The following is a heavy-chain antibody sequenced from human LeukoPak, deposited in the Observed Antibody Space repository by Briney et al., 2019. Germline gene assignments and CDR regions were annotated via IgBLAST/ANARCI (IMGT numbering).Heavy chain of an antibody. CDR1: GFTFKSYG. CDR3: ARKVAVAMDLDY. V-gene: IGHV3-23*01. Sequence: GGSLRLSCAASGFTFKSYGMTWVRQVPGKGLEWVSSITGAGSSTKYADSVNGRFTISRDNSKNTLSLQMTGLRAEDTAVYYCARKVAVAMDLDYWGQGTLVTVSS. D-gene: IGHD5-18*01. CDR2: ITGAGSST. J-gene: IGHJ4*02.